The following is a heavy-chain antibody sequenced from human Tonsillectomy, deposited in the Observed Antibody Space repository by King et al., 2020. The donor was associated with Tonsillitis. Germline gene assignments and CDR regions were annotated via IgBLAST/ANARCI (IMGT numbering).Heavy chain of an antibody. CDR3: AKAAGRRTYQYYFDY. V-gene: IGHV3-23*04. CDR2: VSDDGVAT. CDR1: GYTFSNYA. J-gene: IGHJ4*02. Sequence: VQLVQSGGGLVQPGGSLRLSCAASGYTFSNYAVNCVRQAPGKGLEWVSGVSDDGVATYYADSVRGRFTISRDNSKSALYLLMNSLRAEDTAIYYCAKAAGRRTYQYYFDYWGQGSLVTVSS. D-gene: IGHD6-13*01.